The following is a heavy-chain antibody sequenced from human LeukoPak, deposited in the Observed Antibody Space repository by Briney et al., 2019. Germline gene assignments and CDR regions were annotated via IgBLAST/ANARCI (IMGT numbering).Heavy chain of an antibody. J-gene: IGHJ5*02. Sequence: GGSLRLSCAASGFTFSSYWMHWVRQAPGKGLVCVSRIISDGSSTSYADSVKGRFTISRDNAKNTLYLQMNSLRAEDTAVYYCGGPAFDPWRQGTLVTVSS. V-gene: IGHV3-74*01. CDR1: GFTFSSYW. CDR2: IISDGSST. D-gene: IGHD2-15*01. CDR3: GGPAFDP.